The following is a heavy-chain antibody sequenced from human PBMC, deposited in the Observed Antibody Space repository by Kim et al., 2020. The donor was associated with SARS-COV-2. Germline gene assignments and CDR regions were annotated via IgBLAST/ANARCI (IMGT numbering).Heavy chain of an antibody. CDR3: ARRGGELPSPLFDY. CDR1: FFGCW. Sequence: FFGCWVAWVRQMPEKGLDWVGIVFPHTSATAYSPSFQGQVTVSADKSTSTAYLQWSSLKASDSAVYFCARRGGELPSPLFDYWGQGTLVTVSS. J-gene: IGHJ4*02. CDR2: VFPHTSAT. D-gene: IGHD1-26*01. V-gene: IGHV5-51*01.